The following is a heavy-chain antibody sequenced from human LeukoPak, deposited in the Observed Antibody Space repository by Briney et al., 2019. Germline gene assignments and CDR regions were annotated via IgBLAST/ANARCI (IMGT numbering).Heavy chain of an antibody. CDR2: ISGSSVSI. J-gene: IGHJ4*02. V-gene: IGHV3-23*01. Sequence: GGSLRLSCTASGFNFNTYVMNWVRQAPGKGLEWVSGISGSSVSIGYGASVKGRFTTSRDNSKNTAYLQMNSLRAEDTAVYYCATKLGGNFPFDYWGQGTPVTVSS. CDR3: ATKLGGNFPFDY. D-gene: IGHD3-16*01. CDR1: GFNFNTYV.